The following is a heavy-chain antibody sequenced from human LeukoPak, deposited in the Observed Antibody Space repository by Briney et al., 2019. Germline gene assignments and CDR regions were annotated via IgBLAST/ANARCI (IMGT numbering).Heavy chain of an antibody. CDR3: ARRGLPDV. D-gene: IGHD2-15*01. V-gene: IGHV3-7*01. CDR2: IKQDGSEK. J-gene: IGHJ6*03. Sequence: GGSLRLSCAASGFTVSSNYMSWVRQAPGKGLEWVVNIKQDGSEKYYVDSVKGRFTISRDNAKNSLYLQMNNLRVEDTAVYYCARRGLPDVWGKGTTVTVSS. CDR1: GFTVSSNY.